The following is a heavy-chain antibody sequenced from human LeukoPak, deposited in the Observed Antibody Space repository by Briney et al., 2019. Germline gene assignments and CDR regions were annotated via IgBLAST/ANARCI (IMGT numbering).Heavy chain of an antibody. D-gene: IGHD3-10*01. V-gene: IGHV3-23*01. Sequence: PGGSLRLSCAASGFTFSSYAMSWVRQAPGKGLEWVSAISGSGGSTYYADSVKGRFTISRDNSKNTLYLQMNSLRAEDTAVYYCAKGGVRGVIMPYYFDYWGQGTLVTVSS. J-gene: IGHJ4*02. CDR3: AKGGVRGVIMPYYFDY. CDR1: GFTFSSYA. CDR2: ISGSGGST.